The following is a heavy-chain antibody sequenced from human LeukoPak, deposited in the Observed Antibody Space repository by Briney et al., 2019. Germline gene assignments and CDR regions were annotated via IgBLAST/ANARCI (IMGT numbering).Heavy chain of an antibody. Sequence: GGSLRLSCAASGFTFTSYAMTWVRHSPGKGLEWVSSIDADGAATFYADSVKGRFSISRDNAKNTVGLQMHSLTAEDSAVYYCAKDQSYYSWFDPRGQGTLVTVSS. CDR3: AKDQSYYSWFDP. CDR1: GFTFTSYA. D-gene: IGHD3-10*01. V-gene: IGHV3-23*01. J-gene: IGHJ5*02. CDR2: IDADGAAT.